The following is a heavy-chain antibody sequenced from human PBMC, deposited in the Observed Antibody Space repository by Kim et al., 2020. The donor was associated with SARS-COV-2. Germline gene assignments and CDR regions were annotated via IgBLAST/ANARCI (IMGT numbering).Heavy chain of an antibody. V-gene: IGHV1-2*02. CDR1: GYTFTGYY. CDR3: AREGITMVRGVRSWFDP. Sequence: ASVKVSCKASGYTFTGYYTHWVRQAPGQGLEWMGWINPNSGGTNYAQKFQGRVTMTRDTSISTAYMELSRLRSDDTAVYYCAREGITMVRGVRSWFDPWGQGTLVTVSS. CDR2: INPNSGGT. D-gene: IGHD3-10*01. J-gene: IGHJ5*02.